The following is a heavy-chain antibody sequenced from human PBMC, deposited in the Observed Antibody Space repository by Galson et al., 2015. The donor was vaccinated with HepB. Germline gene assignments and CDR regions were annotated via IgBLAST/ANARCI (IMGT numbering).Heavy chain of an antibody. CDR2: ISNDGNNE. J-gene: IGHJ4*02. D-gene: IGHD2-21*02. CDR1: GIIFSRSG. Sequence: SLRLSCAASGIIFSRSGMHWVRQAPGKGLEWVAVISNDGNNETYADSVKGRFTISGDNSKSTLNLQINRLRAEDTAVYHCVKDGGSTYCGGDCYSAVFEHWGQGTLVTVSA. CDR3: VKDGGSTYCGGDCYSAVFEH. V-gene: IGHV3-30*18.